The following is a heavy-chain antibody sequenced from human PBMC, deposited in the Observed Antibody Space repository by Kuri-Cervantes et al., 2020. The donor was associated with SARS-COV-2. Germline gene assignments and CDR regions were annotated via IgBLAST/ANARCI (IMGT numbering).Heavy chain of an antibody. CDR1: GGSISSSSYY. Sequence: ESLKISCTVSGGSISSSSYYWGWIRQPPGKGLEWIGSIYYSGSTYYNPSLKSRVTISVDTSKNQFSLKLSSVTAADTAVYYCVRPKSNSRYGIGAFDIWGQGTMVTVSS. CDR3: VRPKSNSRYGIGAFDI. CDR2: IYYSGST. D-gene: IGHD5-24*01. V-gene: IGHV4-39*01. J-gene: IGHJ3*02.